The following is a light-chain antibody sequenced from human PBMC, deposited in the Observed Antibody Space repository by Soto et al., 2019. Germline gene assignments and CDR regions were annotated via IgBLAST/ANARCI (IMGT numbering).Light chain of an antibody. V-gene: IGKV1-12*01. Sequence: DIHMTQSPSSVSASVGDRVTITCRASQGISTWLAWYQQKPGEAPRLLIYTASTLHSGAPSRFSGSGSGTDFTLTITNLQPEDFATYYCQQGNSFPLTVGGGTKVEIK. CDR3: QQGNSFPLT. CDR2: TAS. J-gene: IGKJ4*01. CDR1: QGISTW.